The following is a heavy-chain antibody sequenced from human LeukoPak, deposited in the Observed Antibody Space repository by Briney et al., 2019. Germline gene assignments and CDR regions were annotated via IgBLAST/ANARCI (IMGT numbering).Heavy chain of an antibody. CDR3: AELGITMIGGV. D-gene: IGHD3-10*02. CDR1: GFTFDDYA. Sequence: GGSLRLSCAASGFTFDDYAMHWVRQAPGKGLEWVSLISWDGGSTYYADSVKGRFTISRDNAKNSLYLQMNSLRAEDTAVYYCAELGITMIGGVWGKGTTVTISS. V-gene: IGHV3-43D*03. J-gene: IGHJ6*04. CDR2: ISWDGGST.